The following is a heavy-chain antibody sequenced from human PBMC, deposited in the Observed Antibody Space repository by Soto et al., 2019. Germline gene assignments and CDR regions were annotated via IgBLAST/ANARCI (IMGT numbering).Heavy chain of an antibody. CDR2: ITDSTAYI. V-gene: IGHV3-21*01. Sequence: PGGSLRLSCAASGFTFSFYTMTWVRQAPGKGLDWVSSITDSTAYIYYAESVKGRFAISREKAKNSLYLKTNSRRANDTALYYCARRLLATMADLDDGGPGTMVTASS. CDR1: GFTFSFYT. CDR3: ARRLLATMADLDD. D-gene: IGHD5-12*01. J-gene: IGHJ4*02.